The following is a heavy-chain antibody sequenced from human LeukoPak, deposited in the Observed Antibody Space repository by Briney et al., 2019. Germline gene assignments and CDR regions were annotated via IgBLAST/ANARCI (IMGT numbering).Heavy chain of an antibody. V-gene: IGHV1-46*01. CDR2: INPSGGNT. CDR1: GYTFTNYY. Sequence: GASVKVSCKASGYTFTNYYIHWVRQAPGQGLEWMGIINPSGGNTSYAQKFQGRVTMTRDTSTSTVYMELSSLRSEDTAVYYCARDGRMMDCSSISCSWCDPWGQGTLVTVSS. J-gene: IGHJ5*02. D-gene: IGHD2-2*01. CDR3: ARDGRMMDCSSISCSWCDP.